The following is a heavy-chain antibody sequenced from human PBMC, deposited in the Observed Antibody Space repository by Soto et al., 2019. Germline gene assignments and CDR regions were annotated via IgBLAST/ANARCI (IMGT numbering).Heavy chain of an antibody. D-gene: IGHD6-13*01. CDR3: ARGTHSSSWSYYYYYYGMDV. CDR2: IIPIFGTA. CDR1: GGTFSSYA. V-gene: IGHV1-69*13. Sequence: GASVKVSCKASGGTFSSYAISWVRQAPGQGLEWMGGIIPIFGTANYAQKFQGRVTITADESTSTAYMELSSLRSEDTAVYYCARGTHSSSWSYYYYYYGMDVWGQGTTVTV. J-gene: IGHJ6*02.